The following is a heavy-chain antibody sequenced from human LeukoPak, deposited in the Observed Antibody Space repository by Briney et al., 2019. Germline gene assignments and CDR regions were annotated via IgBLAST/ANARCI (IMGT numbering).Heavy chain of an antibody. CDR3: AGGTLIVGTAEGEEGPVY. J-gene: IGHJ1*01. Sequence: GGSLRLSCAASGFTFRNSAMHWVRQAPGKGLEWVAVIWFDGSNRYYADSVKGRFTISRDNSKNTLYLQMISLRAEDTAVYYCAGGTLIVGTAEGEEGPVYWGQATLVTVSS. CDR1: GFTFRNSA. V-gene: IGHV3-33*01. D-gene: IGHD1-26*01. CDR2: IWFDGSNR.